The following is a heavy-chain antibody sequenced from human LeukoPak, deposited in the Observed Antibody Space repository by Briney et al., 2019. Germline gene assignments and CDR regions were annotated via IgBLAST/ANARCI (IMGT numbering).Heavy chain of an antibody. CDR2: IEKDGSEI. CDR3: AAGAGWLIDW. Sequence: GGSLRLSCAASGFTFSNYWMNWVRQAPGKGMEWVAIIEKDGSEILYVDSVKGRSTISRDNAKNSLYLQMNSLRADDTAVYYCAAGAGWLIDWWGQGTLVTVSS. J-gene: IGHJ4*02. V-gene: IGHV3-7*01. CDR1: GFTFSNYW. D-gene: IGHD6-19*01.